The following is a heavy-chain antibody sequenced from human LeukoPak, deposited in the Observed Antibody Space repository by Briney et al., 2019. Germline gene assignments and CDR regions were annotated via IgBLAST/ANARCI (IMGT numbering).Heavy chain of an antibody. CDR3: AREAAVAGIYFDS. J-gene: IGHJ4*02. Sequence: GGSLRLSCAASGFTFSSFAMTWVRQAPGKGLVWVSRISYDGSSTNYADSVKGRFSISRDNAKNTVYLQMNSLRAEDTAVYYCAREAAVAGIYFDSWGQGTLVTVSS. D-gene: IGHD6-19*01. CDR2: ISYDGSST. CDR1: GFTFSSFA. V-gene: IGHV3-74*01.